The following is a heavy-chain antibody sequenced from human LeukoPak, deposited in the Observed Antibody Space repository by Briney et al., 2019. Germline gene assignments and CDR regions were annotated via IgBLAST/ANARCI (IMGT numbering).Heavy chain of an antibody. Sequence: ASVKVSCKASGGTFSSYAISWARQAPGQGLEWMGRIIPIFGTANYAQKFQGRVTITADKSTSTAYMELSSLRSEDTAVYYCAKYSSGFDYWGQGTLVTVSS. J-gene: IGHJ4*02. CDR2: IIPIFGTA. CDR3: AKYSSGFDY. D-gene: IGHD6-25*01. V-gene: IGHV1-69*06. CDR1: GGTFSSYA.